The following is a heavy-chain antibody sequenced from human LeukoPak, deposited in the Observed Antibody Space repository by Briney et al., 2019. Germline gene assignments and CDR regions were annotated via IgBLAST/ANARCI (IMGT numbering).Heavy chain of an antibody. CDR2: VYHSRGT. CDR3: ARDMRVDALDI. J-gene: IGHJ3*02. CDR1: GASITSYY. Sequence: SETLSLTCTVSGASITSYYWSWIRQPPGKGLEWIGNVYHSRGTNYNPSLKSRVTISIDTSTNHLSLRLTSATAADTAVYFCARDMRVDALDIWGQGIIVAASS. V-gene: IGHV4-59*01. D-gene: IGHD3-16*01.